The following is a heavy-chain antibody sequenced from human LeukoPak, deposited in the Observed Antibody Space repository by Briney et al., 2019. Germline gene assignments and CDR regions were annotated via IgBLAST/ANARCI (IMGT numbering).Heavy chain of an antibody. J-gene: IGHJ4*02. V-gene: IGHV3-23*01. CDR3: AKWGDYDVLTGYYVSDF. CDR1: GFIFSNYA. Sequence: GASLRLSCAASGFIFSNYAMYWVRQAPGKGLEWVSAISGRSDNTSYADSVKGRFTLSRDSSKNTLYLQMNSLRADDTAVYYCAKWGDYDVLTGYYVSDFWGQGTLVTVSS. CDR2: ISGRSDNT. D-gene: IGHD3-9*01.